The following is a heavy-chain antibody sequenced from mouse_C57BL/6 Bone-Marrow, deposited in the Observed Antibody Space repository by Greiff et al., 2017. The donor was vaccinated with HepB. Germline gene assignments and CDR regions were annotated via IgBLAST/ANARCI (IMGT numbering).Heavy chain of an antibody. D-gene: IGHD2-4*01. Sequence: VQLVESGAELVRPGTSVKMSCKASGYTFTNYWIGWAKQRPGHGLEWIGDIYPGGGYTNYNEKFKGKATLTADKSSSTAYMQFSSLTSEDSAIYYCARYDYDWFAYWGQGTLVTVSA. J-gene: IGHJ3*01. CDR1: GYTFTNYW. CDR3: ARYDYDWFAY. V-gene: IGHV1-63*01. CDR2: IYPGGGYT.